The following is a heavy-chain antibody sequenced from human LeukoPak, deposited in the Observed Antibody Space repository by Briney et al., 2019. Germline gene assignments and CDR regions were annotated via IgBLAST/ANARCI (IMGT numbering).Heavy chain of an antibody. V-gene: IGHV1-8*03. J-gene: IGHJ6*03. CDR2: MNPNSGNT. CDR1: GYTFTSYD. Sequence: ASVKVSCKASGYTFTSYDINWVRQATGQGLEWMGWMNPNSGNTGYAQKFQGRVTITRNTSISTAYMELSSLRSEDTAVYYCARGARRRVVVPAAKSPYYYYMDVWGKGTTVTVSS. CDR3: ARGARRRVVVPAAKSPYYYYMDV. D-gene: IGHD2-2*01.